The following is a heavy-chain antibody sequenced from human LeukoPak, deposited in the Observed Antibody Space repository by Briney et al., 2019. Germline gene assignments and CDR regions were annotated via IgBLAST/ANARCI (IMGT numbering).Heavy chain of an antibody. J-gene: IGHJ4*02. D-gene: IGHD6-13*01. CDR2: ISSNGGST. CDR1: GFTFSSYA. Sequence: GGCLRLSCSASGFTFSSYAMHWARPAPGKGPEYVSLISSNGGSTYYADSVKGRFTISRDNSKNTLYLEMSSLRVEDTAVYYCVKGLPGYGGHLDYWGQGTLVTVSS. CDR3: VKGLPGYGGHLDY. V-gene: IGHV3-64D*06.